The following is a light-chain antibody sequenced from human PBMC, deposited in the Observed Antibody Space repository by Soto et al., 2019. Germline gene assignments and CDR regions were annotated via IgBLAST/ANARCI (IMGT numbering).Light chain of an antibody. CDR1: SSDVGGYNY. Sequence: QSVLTQPASVSGAPGQSSPIFSTGTSSDVGGYNYVSWYQQHPGKAPKLMIYDVSNRPSGVSNRFSGSKSGNTASLTISGLQAEDEPDYYCSSYTSSSAWVFGGGTKVTVL. V-gene: IGLV2-14*01. J-gene: IGLJ3*02. CDR3: SSYTSSSAWV. CDR2: DVS.